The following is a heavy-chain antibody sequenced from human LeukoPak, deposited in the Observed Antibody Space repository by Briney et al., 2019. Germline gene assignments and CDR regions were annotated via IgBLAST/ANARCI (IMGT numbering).Heavy chain of an antibody. D-gene: IGHD4-11*01. CDR1: GFTFDDFG. CDR2: IYWKGDIA. Sequence: GGSMRRSCAASGFTFDDFGMSWVRQAPGQGLEWVSHIYWKGDIARYADSVKGRFTSSRDNAKNSLYLQMNSLRVDDTAIYYCARGLQYFEHWGQGALVTVSS. J-gene: IGHJ4*02. CDR3: ARGLQYFEH. V-gene: IGHV3-20*04.